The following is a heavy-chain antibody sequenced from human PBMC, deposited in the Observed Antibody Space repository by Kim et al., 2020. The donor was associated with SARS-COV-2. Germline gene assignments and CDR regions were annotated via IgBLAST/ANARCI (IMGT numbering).Heavy chain of an antibody. CDR2: INQDGSQI. CDR1: GFTFSNYW. J-gene: IGHJ4*02. V-gene: IGHV3-7*01. Sequence: GGSLRLSCAASGFTFSNYWMTWVRQVPGKGLECVANINQDGSQIYYLDSVRGRFSVSRDNAKNSLFVQMNSLRAEDTAVYYCARIGYSSSCLDYWGPGTL. D-gene: IGHD6-6*01. CDR3: ARIGYSSSCLDY.